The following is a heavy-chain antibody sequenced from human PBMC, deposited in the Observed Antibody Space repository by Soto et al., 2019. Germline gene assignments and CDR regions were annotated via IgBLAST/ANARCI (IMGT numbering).Heavy chain of an antibody. CDR2: INHSGST. CDR3: ARGGGCSSTSCYPWFDP. Sequence: QVQLQQLGAGLLKPSETLSLTCAVYGGSFSDYYWSWIRQPPGKGLEWIGEINHSGSTNYNPSLKCRVTISVDTSRNQFSLKLSSVTAADTAVYYCARGGGCSSTSCYPWFDPWCQGTLVTVSS. CDR1: GGSFSDYY. D-gene: IGHD2-2*01. V-gene: IGHV4-34*01. J-gene: IGHJ5*02.